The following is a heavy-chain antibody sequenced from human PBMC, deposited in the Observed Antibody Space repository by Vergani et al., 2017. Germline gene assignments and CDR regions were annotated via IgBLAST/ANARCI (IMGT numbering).Heavy chain of an antibody. Sequence: QVQLQESGPGVVKPSQTLSLTCAVSGGSISSGDHCWTWIRQRPGKGLEWIGYIFYSGTTYDNPSLRSRLTISVDTSQNQFSLKLRSVTAADTAVCYCARDGTQVPATSHFYYMDVWGKGTTVVVSS. J-gene: IGHJ6*03. CDR3: ARDGTQVPATSHFYYMDV. CDR1: GGSISSGDHC. V-gene: IGHV4-31*11. D-gene: IGHD6-25*01. CDR2: IFYSGTT.